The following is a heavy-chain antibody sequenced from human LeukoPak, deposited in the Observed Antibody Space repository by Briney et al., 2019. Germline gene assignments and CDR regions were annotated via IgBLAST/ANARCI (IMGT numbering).Heavy chain of an antibody. V-gene: IGHV3-21*01. Sequence: GGSLRLSCAASGFTFSSYSMNWVRQAPGKGLEWVSSISSSSSYIYYADSVKGRFTISRDNAKNSLYLQTNSLRAEDTAVYYCARVRENYYYYYMDVWGKGTTVTISS. J-gene: IGHJ6*03. D-gene: IGHD1-26*01. CDR1: GFTFSSYS. CDR2: ISSSSSYI. CDR3: ARVRENYYYYYMDV.